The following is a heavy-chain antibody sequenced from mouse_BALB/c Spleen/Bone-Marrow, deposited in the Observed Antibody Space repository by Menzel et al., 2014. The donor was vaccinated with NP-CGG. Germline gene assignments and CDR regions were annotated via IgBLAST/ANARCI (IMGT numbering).Heavy chain of an antibody. CDR1: GYAFSNYG. V-gene: IGHV1-80*01. J-gene: IGHJ4*01. CDR3: ASVYDYGRGYAMDY. D-gene: IGHD2-4*01. Sequence: VQLQQSGAELVRPGSSVKISCKASGYAFSNYGMNWVKQRPGQDLEWIGQIYPGDGETNYNGEFEGRVTLTADKSSSTAYMQVSSLTSEDSAVYFCASVYDYGRGYAMDYWGQGTSVTVSS. CDR2: IYPGDGET.